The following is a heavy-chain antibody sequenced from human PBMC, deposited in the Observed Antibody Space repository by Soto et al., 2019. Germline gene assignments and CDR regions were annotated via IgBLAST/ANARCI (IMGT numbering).Heavy chain of an antibody. V-gene: IGHV1-69*12. CDR2: IIPVFGTA. J-gene: IGHJ6*02. D-gene: IGHD2-15*01. Sequence: QVQLVQSGAEVKKPGSSVRVSCKASGGTFSKYKITWVRQAPGQGLEWMGGIIPVFGTANYAQKFQGRVTITADESTSTAYMEVSSLRSDDTAVYYCARDCRGGGCFSDHHFYDGMDVWGQGTTVTVSS. CDR3: ARDCRGGGCFSDHHFYDGMDV. CDR1: GGTFSKYK.